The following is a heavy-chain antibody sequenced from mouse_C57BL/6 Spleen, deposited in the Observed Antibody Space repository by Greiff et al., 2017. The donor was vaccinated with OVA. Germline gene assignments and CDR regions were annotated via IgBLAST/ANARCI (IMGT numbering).Heavy chain of an antibody. CDR1: GYSITSDY. CDR2: ISYSGST. Sequence: EVMLVESGPGLAKPSQTLSLPCSVTGYSITSDYWNWIRKFPGNKLEYMGYISYSGSTYYNPSLKSRISITRDTSTNQHSLHMNSVTTEDTATYYCARWGDGYLCDYGGQGTTLTVSS. D-gene: IGHD2-3*01. CDR3: ARWGDGYLCDY. J-gene: IGHJ2*01. V-gene: IGHV3-8*01.